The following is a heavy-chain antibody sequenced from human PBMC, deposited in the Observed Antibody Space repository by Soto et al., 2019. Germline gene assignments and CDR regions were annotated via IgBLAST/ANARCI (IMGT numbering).Heavy chain of an antibody. CDR2: LNAGNGNT. Sequence: QVQLVQSGAEVKKPGASVKVSCKASGYTFTSYALHWVRQAPGQRLEWMGWLNAGNGNTKYSQKFQGRVTITRDTSANTAYMELSSLRSEDTAVYYCARDVLYDVWGQGTTVTVSS. D-gene: IGHD3-3*01. J-gene: IGHJ6*02. CDR3: ARDVLYDV. V-gene: IGHV1-3*01. CDR1: GYTFTSYA.